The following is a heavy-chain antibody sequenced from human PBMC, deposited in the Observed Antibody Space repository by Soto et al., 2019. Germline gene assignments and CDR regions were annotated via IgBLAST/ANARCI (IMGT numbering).Heavy chain of an antibody. CDR1: GGSISSYY. CDR2: IYYSGST. J-gene: IGHJ5*02. D-gene: IGHD6-19*01. Sequence: SESLAVSCTFSGGSISSYYWSWIRQPPGKGLEWIGYIYYSGSTNYNPSLKSRVTISVDTSKNQFSLKLSSVTAADTAVYYCAREAYSTGPYNWFDPWGQGTMVTVSS. V-gene: IGHV4-59*01. CDR3: AREAYSTGPYNWFDP.